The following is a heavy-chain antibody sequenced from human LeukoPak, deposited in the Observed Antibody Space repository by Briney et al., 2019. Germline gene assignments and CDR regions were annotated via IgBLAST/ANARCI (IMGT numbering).Heavy chain of an antibody. V-gene: IGHV3-30-3*01. CDR3: ARDSSSAPEY. Sequence: PGGSLRLSCAASGFTFSSYAMHWVRQAPGKGLEWVAVISYDGSNKYCADSVKGRFTISRDNSKNTLYLQMNSLRAEDTAVYYCARDSSSAPEYWGQGTLVTVSS. D-gene: IGHD6-6*01. CDR2: ISYDGSNK. J-gene: IGHJ4*02. CDR1: GFTFSSYA.